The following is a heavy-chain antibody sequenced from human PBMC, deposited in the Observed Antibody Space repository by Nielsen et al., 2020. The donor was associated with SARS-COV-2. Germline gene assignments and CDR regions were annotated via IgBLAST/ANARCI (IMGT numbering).Heavy chain of an antibody. J-gene: IGHJ4*02. CDR3: ARGGVNGWIDY. CDR2: MNAGNGHT. D-gene: IGHD2-8*02. Sequence: ASVKVSCKASGYTFTNNYMHWVRQAPGQGLEWMGWMNAGNGHTSYLEKFQGRVSMTRDTSASTAYLELSALRSEDTAVYYCARGGVNGWIDYWGQGTLVSVSS. CDR1: GYTFTNNY. V-gene: IGHV1/OR15-3*03.